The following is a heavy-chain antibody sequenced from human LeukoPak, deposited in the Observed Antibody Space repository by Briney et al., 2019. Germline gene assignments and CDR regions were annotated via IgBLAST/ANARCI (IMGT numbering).Heavy chain of an antibody. CDR3: ARGQVKQQLLPRTGSRDYYYYMDV. D-gene: IGHD6-13*01. CDR2: ISSSSTTI. CDR1: GFTFSTYS. V-gene: IGHV3-48*01. Sequence: GGSLRLPCGASGFTFSTYSMNWVRQAPGKGLEWVSYISSSSTTIYYADSVKGRFTTYRDNAKNSLYLQMSSLRAEDTAVFYCARGQVKQQLLPRTGSRDYYYYMDVWGKGTTVTVSS. J-gene: IGHJ6*03.